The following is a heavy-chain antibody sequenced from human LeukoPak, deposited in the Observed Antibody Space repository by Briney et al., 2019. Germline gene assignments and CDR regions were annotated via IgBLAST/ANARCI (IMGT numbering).Heavy chain of an antibody. CDR2: IKQDGSEK. D-gene: IGHD4-23*01. J-gene: IGHJ5*02. V-gene: IGHV3-7*01. CDR1: GFTFSSYW. Sequence: GGSLRPSCAASGFTFSSYWMSWVRQAPGKGLEWVANIKQDGSEKYYVDSVKGRFTISRDNAKNSLYLQMNSLRAEDTAVYYCAGDYGGILGGPWGQGTLVTVSS. CDR3: AGDYGGILGGP.